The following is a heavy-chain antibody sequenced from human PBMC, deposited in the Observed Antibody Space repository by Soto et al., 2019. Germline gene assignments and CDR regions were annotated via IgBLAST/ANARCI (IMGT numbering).Heavy chain of an antibody. D-gene: IGHD5-18*01. CDR1: GYTFTSYY. Sequence: ASVKVSCKASGYTFTSYYMHWVRQAPGQGLEWMGIINPSGGSTSYAQKFQGRVTMTRDTSTSTVYMELSSLRSEDTAVYYCASNMGSTEGIQLSAGHYFDYWGQGTLVTVSS. CDR2: INPSGGST. CDR3: ASNMGSTEGIQLSAGHYFDY. J-gene: IGHJ4*02. V-gene: IGHV1-46*01.